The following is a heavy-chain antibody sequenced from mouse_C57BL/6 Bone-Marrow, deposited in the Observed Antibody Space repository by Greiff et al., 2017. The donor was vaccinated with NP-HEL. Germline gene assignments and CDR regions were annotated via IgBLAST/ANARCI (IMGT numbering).Heavy chain of an antibody. D-gene: IGHD1-1*01. V-gene: IGHV1-81*01. CDR3: ARQLITTVVATDY. Sequence: QVHVKQSGAELARPGASVKLSCKASGYTFTSYGISWVKQRTGQGLEWIGEIYPRSGNTYYNEKFKGKATLTADKSSSTAYMELRSLTSEDSAVDFCARQLITTVVATDYWGQGTTLTVSS. CDR2: IYPRSGNT. CDR1: GYTFTSYG. J-gene: IGHJ2*01.